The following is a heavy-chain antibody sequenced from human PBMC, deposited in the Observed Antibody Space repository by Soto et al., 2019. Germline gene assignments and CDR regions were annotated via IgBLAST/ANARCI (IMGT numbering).Heavy chain of an antibody. J-gene: IGHJ3*02. D-gene: IGHD2-21*02. CDR3: VRGGPSYCGGDCYPRPI. CDR2: ISDDGSNE. V-gene: IGHV3-30*03. Sequence: QVQLVESGGGVVQPERSLRLSCAASGFIFSSYGMHWVRQAPGKGLEWMAVISDDGSNEYYADSVKGRFTISRDNFKNSLYLQMNSLSPEDTAVYYCVRGGPSYCGGDCYPRPIWGQGAMVSVSS. CDR1: GFIFSSYG.